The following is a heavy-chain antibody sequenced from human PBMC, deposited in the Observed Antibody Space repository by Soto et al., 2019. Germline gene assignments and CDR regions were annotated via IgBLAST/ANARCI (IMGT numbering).Heavy chain of an antibody. CDR2: INAGNDNT. V-gene: IGHV1-3*01. D-gene: IGHD3-3*01. Sequence: GASVKVSCKASGYTLSTHAMHWVRQAPGQSLEWMGWINAGNDNTKYSQRLQDRVTIIRDTSASTVYMELSSLRSEDTAVYYCARDQYYNIWSGYYMGTPFDYWGQGTQVTVS. J-gene: IGHJ4*02. CDR3: ARDQYYNIWSGYYMGTPFDY. CDR1: GYTLSTHA.